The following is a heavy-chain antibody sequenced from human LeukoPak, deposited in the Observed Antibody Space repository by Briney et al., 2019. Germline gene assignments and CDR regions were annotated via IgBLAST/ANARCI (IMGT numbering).Heavy chain of an antibody. CDR3: ARGGDIVVVVAAAYNWFDP. Sequence: ASVKVSCKASGGTFSSYAISWVRQAPGQGLEWMGIINPSGGSTSYAQKFQGRVTMTRDMSTSTVYMELSSLRSEDTAVYYCARGGDIVVVVAAAYNWFDPWGQGTLVTVSS. V-gene: IGHV1-46*01. CDR1: GGTFSSYA. CDR2: INPSGGST. D-gene: IGHD2-15*01. J-gene: IGHJ5*02.